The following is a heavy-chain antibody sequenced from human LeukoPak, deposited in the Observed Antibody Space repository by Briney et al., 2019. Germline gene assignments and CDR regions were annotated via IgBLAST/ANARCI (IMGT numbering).Heavy chain of an antibody. CDR1: GYTFTGYY. D-gene: IGHD6-13*01. CDR3: GRDSSSSWPPKFDP. V-gene: IGHV1-2*02. J-gene: IGHJ5*02. CDR2: INPNSGGT. Sequence: ASVKVSCKASGYTFTGYYMHWVRQAPEQGLEWMGWINPNSGGTNYAQKFQGRVTMTRDTSISTAYMELSRLRSDDTAVYYCGRDSSSSWPPKFDPWGQGTLVTVSS.